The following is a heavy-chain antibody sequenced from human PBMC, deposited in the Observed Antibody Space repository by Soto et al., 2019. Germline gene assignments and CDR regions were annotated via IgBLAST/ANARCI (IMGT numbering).Heavy chain of an antibody. CDR3: VSGIAISYYYYGIDV. CDR1: GYSFTSYW. Sequence: GESLKISCKGSGYSFTSYWIGWVRQMPGKGLEWMGIIYPGDSDTRYSPSFQGQVTISADKSISTAYLQWSSLKASDTAMYYCVSGIAISYYYYGIDVWGQGTTVTAP. CDR2: IYPGDSDT. V-gene: IGHV5-51*01. D-gene: IGHD6-25*01. J-gene: IGHJ6*02.